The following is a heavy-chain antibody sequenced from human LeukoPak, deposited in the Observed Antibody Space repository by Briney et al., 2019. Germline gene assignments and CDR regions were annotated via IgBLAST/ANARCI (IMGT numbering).Heavy chain of an antibody. J-gene: IGHJ4*02. Sequence: PGGSLRLSCTASGFTFGDYAMSWVRQAPGKGLEWVGFIRSKAYGGTTEYAASVKGRFTISRDDSKSIAYLQMNSLKTEDTAVYYCTRAHGYCSSTSCHLDYWGQGTLVTVSS. V-gene: IGHV3-49*04. D-gene: IGHD2-2*03. CDR3: TRAHGYCSSTSCHLDY. CDR1: GFTFGDYA. CDR2: IRSKAYGGTT.